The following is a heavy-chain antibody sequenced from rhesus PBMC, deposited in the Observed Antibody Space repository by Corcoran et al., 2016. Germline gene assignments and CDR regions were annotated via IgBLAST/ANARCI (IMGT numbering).Heavy chain of an antibody. CDR3: AGESPSLHYVGVGDAFDF. J-gene: IGHJ3*01. D-gene: IGHD3-40*01. Sequence: QLQLQESGPGLVKPSETLSLTCAVSGGSISSNYWSWIRQPPGKGLEWIGRISGSGGSTDYNPSLQSRVTISPDTAKNQCSLKLSSVTAADTAVYYCAGESPSLHYVGVGDAFDFWGQGLRVTVSS. CDR2: ISGSGGST. V-gene: IGHV4-173*01. CDR1: GGSISSNY.